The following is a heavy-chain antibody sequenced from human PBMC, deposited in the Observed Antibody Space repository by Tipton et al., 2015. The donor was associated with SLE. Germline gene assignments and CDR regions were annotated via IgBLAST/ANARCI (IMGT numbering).Heavy chain of an antibody. CDR3: ARDQYSSGWFGGYFDY. Sequence: SLSLSCAASGITFSRYWMSWVRQAPGKGLEWVANIKQDGSEKYYVDSVKGRFTISRDNAKNSLYLQMNSLRAEDTAVYYCARDQYSSGWFGGYFDYWGQGTLVTVSS. D-gene: IGHD6-19*01. J-gene: IGHJ4*02. CDR1: GITFSRYW. V-gene: IGHV3-7*01. CDR2: IKQDGSEK.